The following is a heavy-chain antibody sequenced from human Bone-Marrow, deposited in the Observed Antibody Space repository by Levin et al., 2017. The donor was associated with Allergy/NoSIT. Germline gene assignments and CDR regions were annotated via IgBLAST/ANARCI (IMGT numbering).Heavy chain of an antibody. V-gene: IGHV1-2*02. CDR1: GYTFTGYH. CDR2: INPNSGGT. Sequence: GASVKVSCRASGYTFTGYHIHWVRQAPGQGLEWMGWINPNSGGTNLAQKFQGRVTMTRDTSISTAYMELSRLRSDDTAVYYCAREGTSGHWGQGTLVTVSS. J-gene: IGHJ4*02. CDR3: AREGTSGH. D-gene: IGHD1-7*01.